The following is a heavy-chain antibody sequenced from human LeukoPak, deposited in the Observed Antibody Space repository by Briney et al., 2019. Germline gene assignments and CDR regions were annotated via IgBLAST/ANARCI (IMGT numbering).Heavy chain of an antibody. V-gene: IGHV3-48*01. J-gene: IGHJ6*02. D-gene: IGHD3-16*01. CDR3: ARGDRDSRRITFGGVSSSSYGMDV. CDR2: ISSSSSTI. CDR1: GFTFSSYS. Sequence: GGSLRLSCAASGFTFSSYSMNWVRQAPGKGLEWVSYISSSSSTIYYADSVKGRFTISRDNAKNSLYLQMNSLRAEDTAVYYCARGDRDSRRITFGGVSSSSYGMDVWGQGTTVTVSS.